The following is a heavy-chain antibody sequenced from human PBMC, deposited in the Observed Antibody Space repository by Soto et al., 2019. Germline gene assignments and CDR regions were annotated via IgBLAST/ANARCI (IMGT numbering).Heavy chain of an antibody. D-gene: IGHD3-16*01. CDR1: GGSISSGGYY. CDR2: IYYSGST. J-gene: IGHJ4*02. V-gene: IGHV4-31*03. Sequence: SETLSLTCTVSGGSISSGGYYWSWIRQHPGKGLGWIGYIYYSGSTYYNPSLKSRVTISVDTSKNQFSLKLSSVTAADTAVYYCASLGGLPYLFDYWGQGTLVTVSS. CDR3: ASLGGLPYLFDY.